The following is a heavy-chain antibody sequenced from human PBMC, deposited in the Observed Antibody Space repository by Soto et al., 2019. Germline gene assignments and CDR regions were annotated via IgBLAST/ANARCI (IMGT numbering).Heavy chain of an antibody. D-gene: IGHD7-27*01. V-gene: IGHV1-46*01. Sequence: QVQLVQSGAEVKNPGASVKLSCKASGYTFTSFYIHWVRQAPGQGLEWMAIINPNGGSTNYAPNLQGRVTLTRDTSTNTVYIEMSSPGSEDTAGYYCARGLTSGDYWGQGPLVTASS. CDR3: ARGLTSGDY. CDR1: GYTFTSFY. J-gene: IGHJ4*02. CDR2: INPNGGST.